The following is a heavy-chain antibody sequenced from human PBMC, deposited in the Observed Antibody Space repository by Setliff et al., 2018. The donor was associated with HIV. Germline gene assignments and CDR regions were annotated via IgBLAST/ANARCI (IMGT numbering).Heavy chain of an antibody. Sequence: GGSLRLSCAVSGLILSDQFIDWVRQAPGKGLEWVGRTRSRAYSYTTQYAASVKDRFTISRDDSENSVFLQMNSLKTEDTAMYYCTRELAFGRVLAINWFDPWGQGTLVTVSS. CDR2: TRSRAYSYTT. CDR3: TRELAFGRVLAINWFDP. V-gene: IGHV3-72*01. D-gene: IGHD3-16*01. CDR1: GLILSDQF. J-gene: IGHJ5*02.